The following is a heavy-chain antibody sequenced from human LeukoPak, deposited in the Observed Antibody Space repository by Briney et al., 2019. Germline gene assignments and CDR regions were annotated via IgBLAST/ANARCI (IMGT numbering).Heavy chain of an antibody. J-gene: IGHJ5*02. CDR1: GFTFSSYW. CDR2: INSDGSST. V-gene: IGHV3-74*01. Sequence: GGSLRLPCAASGFTFSSYWMHWARQAPGKGLVWVSRINSDGSSTSYADSVKGRFTISRDNAKNTLYLQMNSLRAEDTAVYYCARGVRTGTTGIGWFDPWGQGTLVTVSS. CDR3: ARGVRTGTTGIGWFDP. D-gene: IGHD1-1*01.